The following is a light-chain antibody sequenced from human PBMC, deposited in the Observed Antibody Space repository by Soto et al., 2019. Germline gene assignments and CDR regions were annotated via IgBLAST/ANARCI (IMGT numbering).Light chain of an antibody. CDR1: SRDVGSFNS. CDR2: DVT. Sequence: QSALTQPRSVSGSPGQSLTLSCTGTSRDVGSFNSVSWYQQHPGKAPQLIICDVTKRPSGVPDRFSGSKSGNTASLNISGLQADDESDYYCCSYAGSSTWVFGGGTKLTVL. CDR3: CSYAGSSTWV. V-gene: IGLV2-11*01. J-gene: IGLJ3*02.